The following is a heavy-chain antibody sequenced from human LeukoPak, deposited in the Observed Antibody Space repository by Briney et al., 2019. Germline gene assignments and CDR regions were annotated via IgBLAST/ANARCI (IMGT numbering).Heavy chain of an antibody. Sequence: ASVKVSCKASGGTFSSYAISWVRQAPGQGLEWMGRIIPILGIANCAQKFQGRVTITADKSTSTAYMELSSLRSEDTAVYYCARDSTPYPYPAMVHMAYWGQGTLVTVSS. J-gene: IGHJ4*02. CDR3: ARDSTPYPYPAMVHMAY. CDR2: IIPILGIA. V-gene: IGHV1-69*04. D-gene: IGHD5-18*01. CDR1: GGTFSSYA.